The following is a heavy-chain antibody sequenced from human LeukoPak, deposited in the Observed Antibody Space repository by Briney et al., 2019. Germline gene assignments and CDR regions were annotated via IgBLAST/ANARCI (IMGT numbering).Heavy chain of an antibody. D-gene: IGHD5-24*01. J-gene: IGHJ4*02. V-gene: IGHV3-23*01. Sequence: GGSLRLSCAASEFVFSSYVMSWVRQAPGKGLEWVSGLSGSGGSTYYADSVKGRFTISRDNSKNTLYLQMNSLRAEDTVVYYCASGTRDGYNYRFDYWGQGTLVTVSS. CDR1: EFVFSSYV. CDR3: ASGTRDGYNYRFDY. CDR2: LSGSGGST.